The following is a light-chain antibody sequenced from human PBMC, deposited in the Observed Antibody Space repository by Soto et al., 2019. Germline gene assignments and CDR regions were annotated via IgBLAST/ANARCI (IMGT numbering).Light chain of an antibody. J-gene: IGKJ5*01. CDR3: QQGYSTPWT. V-gene: IGKV1-39*01. CDR2: AIS. Sequence: IQMTQSPSSLSASVRDRVTITSLASQSVTTYLHWYQQKAGEAPKLLIYAISNLQSGVSSRFSGSGSGTDFSLTINTLQPEDFATYYCQQGYSTPWTFGQGTRLEI. CDR1: QSVTTY.